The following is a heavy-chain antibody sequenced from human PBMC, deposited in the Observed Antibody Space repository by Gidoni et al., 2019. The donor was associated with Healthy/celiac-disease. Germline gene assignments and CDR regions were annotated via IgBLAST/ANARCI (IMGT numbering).Heavy chain of an antibody. D-gene: IGHD3-10*01. V-gene: IGHV4-31*03. J-gene: IGHJ4*02. Sequence: QVQLQESGPGLVKPSQTLSLTYTVSGGSISRGGYYWSWIRQHPGKGLEWIGYIYYSGSTYYNPSLKSRVTISVDTSKNQFSLKLSSVTAADTAVYYCARENGYGSGSYCIGYWGQGTLVTVSS. CDR2: IYYSGST. CDR1: GGSISRGGYY. CDR3: ARENGYGSGSYCIGY.